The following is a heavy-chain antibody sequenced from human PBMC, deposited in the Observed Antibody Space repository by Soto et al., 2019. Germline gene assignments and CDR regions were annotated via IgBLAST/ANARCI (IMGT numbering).Heavy chain of an antibody. CDR1: GFTFSSYA. D-gene: IGHD3-22*01. J-gene: IGHJ4*02. CDR3: AKDLGYYDSSGYYDYFDY. V-gene: IGHV3-23*01. Sequence: GGALRVSCAASGFTFSSYAMSWCRQAPGKGLEWVSAISGSGGSTYYADSVKGRFTISRDNSKNTLYLQMNSLRAEDTAVYYCAKDLGYYDSSGYYDYFDYWGQGTLVTVSS. CDR2: ISGSGGST.